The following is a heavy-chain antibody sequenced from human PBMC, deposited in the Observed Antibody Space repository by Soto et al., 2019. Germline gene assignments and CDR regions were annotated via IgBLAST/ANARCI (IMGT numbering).Heavy chain of an antibody. D-gene: IGHD2-2*01. Sequence: GGSLRLSCTASGFTFSSYAMHWVRQAPGKGLEWVAVILYDGSNKFYADSVKGRFTISRDNSKNTLYLQMNSLRAEDTAVYYCARDVIPAAKHYYYATDVWGQGTTVTVSS. CDR2: ILYDGSNK. CDR1: GFTFSSYA. V-gene: IGHV3-30-3*01. CDR3: ARDVIPAAKHYYYATDV. J-gene: IGHJ6*02.